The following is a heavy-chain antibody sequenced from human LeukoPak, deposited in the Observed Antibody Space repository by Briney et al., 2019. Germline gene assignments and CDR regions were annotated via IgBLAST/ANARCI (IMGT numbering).Heavy chain of an antibody. V-gene: IGHV3-21*01. CDR2: FGTRSTSV. D-gene: IGHD3-22*01. CDR3: AREVSEGFDF. J-gene: IGHJ4*02. Sequence: PGGSLRLSCAASGFTFSSYAMTWVRQTPGKGLEWVSSFGTRSTSVYHAGSVKGRFAISRDNAKNSLYLQMNSLRAEDTALYYCAREVSEGFDFWGQGTLVTVSS. CDR1: GFTFSSYA.